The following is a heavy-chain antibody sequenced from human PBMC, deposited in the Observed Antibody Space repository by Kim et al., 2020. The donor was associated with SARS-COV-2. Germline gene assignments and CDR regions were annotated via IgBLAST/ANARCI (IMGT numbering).Heavy chain of an antibody. Sequence: GGSLRLSCAASGFTFSSYGMHWVRQAPGKGLERVAVISYDGSNKYYADSVKGRFTISRDNSKNTLYLQMNSLRAEDTGVYYCAKEEGSGYSSGWTYYYYGMNDWGQGSTVTVSS. CDR3: AKEEGSGYSSGWTYYYYGMND. D-gene: IGHD6-19*01. V-gene: IGHV3-30*18. CDR1: GFTFSSYG. J-gene: IGHJ6*02. CDR2: ISYDGSNK.